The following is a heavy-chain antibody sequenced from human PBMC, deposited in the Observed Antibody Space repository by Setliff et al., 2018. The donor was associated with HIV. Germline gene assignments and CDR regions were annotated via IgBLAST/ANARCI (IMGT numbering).Heavy chain of an antibody. CDR3: AREGKTALVTKYFDY. J-gene: IGHJ4*02. V-gene: IGHV4-31*11. CDR2: IDYSGSA. CDR1: GVSITSATYY. D-gene: IGHD5-18*01. Sequence: SETLSLTCAVSGVSITSATYYWSWIRHSPGKGLEWIGYIDYSGSALYNPSLKSRLTISRDTSKNQFSLRMKSVTAADTAVYYCAREGKTALVTKYFDYWGQGTLVTVSS.